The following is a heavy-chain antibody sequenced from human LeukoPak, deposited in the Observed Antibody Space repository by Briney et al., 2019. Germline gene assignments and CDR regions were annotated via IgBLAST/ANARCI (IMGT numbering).Heavy chain of an antibody. D-gene: IGHD3-3*01. J-gene: IGHJ4*02. Sequence: ASVKVSCKASGYTFTSYGISWVRQAPGLGLEWMGWISAYNGNTNYAQKLQGRVTMTTDTSTSTAYMELRSLRSDDTAVYYCARNYDFWSGSLPFDYWGQGTLVTVSS. CDR3: ARNYDFWSGSLPFDY. V-gene: IGHV1-18*01. CDR2: ISAYNGNT. CDR1: GYTFTSYG.